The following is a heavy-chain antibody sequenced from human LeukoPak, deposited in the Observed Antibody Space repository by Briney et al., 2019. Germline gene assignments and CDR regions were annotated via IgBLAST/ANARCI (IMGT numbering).Heavy chain of an antibody. CDR3: ARTKDYSWFDP. CDR1: GFTFSSYG. J-gene: IGHJ5*02. CDR2: IRYDGSNK. V-gene: IGHV3-33*01. Sequence: PGGSLRLSCAASGFTFSSYGMHWVRQAPGKGLEWVAVIRYDGSNKYYADSVKGRFTISRDNSRNTLYLQMNSLRAEDTAVYYCARTKDYSWFDPWGQGTLVTVSS.